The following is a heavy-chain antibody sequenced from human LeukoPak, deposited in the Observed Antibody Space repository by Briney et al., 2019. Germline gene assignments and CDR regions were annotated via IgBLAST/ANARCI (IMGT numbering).Heavy chain of an antibody. D-gene: IGHD2-2*01. CDR1: GYTLTVMS. V-gene: IGHV1-24*01. Sequence: ASVKVSCKVSGYTLTVMSIHWVRQAPGGALEWMGGFDPEDGETVYAPKFQGRVTMTEDTSADTAYMELSSLRSEDTAVYYCTTCLNGAGQPVAIYYYGMDVWGQGTTVTVSS. CDR3: TTCLNGAGQPVAIYYYGMDV. J-gene: IGHJ6*02. CDR2: FDPEDGET.